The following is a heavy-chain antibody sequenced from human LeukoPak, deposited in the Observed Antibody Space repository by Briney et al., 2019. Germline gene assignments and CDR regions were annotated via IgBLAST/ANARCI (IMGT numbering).Heavy chain of an antibody. J-gene: IGHJ3*02. Sequence: PGGSLRLSCAASGFTFSSYWMSWVRQAPGKGLEWVANIKQDGSEKYYVDSAKGRFTISRDNAKNSLYLQMNSLRAEDTAVYYCARDQTPPSIAARPGGAFDIWGQGTMVTVSS. CDR3: ARDQTPPSIAARPGGAFDI. CDR1: GFTFSSYW. V-gene: IGHV3-7*01. CDR2: IKQDGSEK. D-gene: IGHD6-6*01.